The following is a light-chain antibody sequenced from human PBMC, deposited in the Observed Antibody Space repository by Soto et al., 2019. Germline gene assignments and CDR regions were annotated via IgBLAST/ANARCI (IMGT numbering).Light chain of an antibody. CDR3: SSYTSSSTLVV. Sequence: QSALTQPASVSGSPGQSITISCTGTSSDVGGYNYVSWYQQHPGKAPKLMIYDVSNRPSGLSNRFSGSNSGNTASLTISGLQAEEEADYYCSSYTSSSTLVVFGGGTKLTVL. CDR2: DVS. V-gene: IGLV2-14*01. CDR1: SSDVGGYNY. J-gene: IGLJ2*01.